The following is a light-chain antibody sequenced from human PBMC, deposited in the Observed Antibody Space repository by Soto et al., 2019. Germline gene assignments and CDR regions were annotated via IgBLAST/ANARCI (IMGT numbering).Light chain of an antibody. V-gene: IGKV3-20*01. J-gene: IGKJ1*01. Sequence: EIVLTQSPGTLFLSPGERATLSCRASQSISSSYLAWYQQKPGQAPRLLVYGVSSRASDVPDRFSGSGSGTDFTLTISSLEPEDSAVYYCQQYTDSRTFGQGTKVDIK. CDR3: QQYTDSRT. CDR2: GVS. CDR1: QSISSSY.